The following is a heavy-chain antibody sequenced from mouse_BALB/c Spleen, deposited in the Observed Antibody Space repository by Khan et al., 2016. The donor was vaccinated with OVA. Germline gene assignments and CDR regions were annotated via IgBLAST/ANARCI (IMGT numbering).Heavy chain of an antibody. Sequence: QLVESGPGLVKPSQSLSLTCTVTGYSITTDYAWNWIRQFQGNKLEWMGYISYSGNTKYNPSLKSRISITRDTSKNQFFLQLKSVTTEDTARYYCARVYGGDFDYWGQGTTLTVSS. CDR1: GYSITTDYA. CDR2: ISYSGNT. V-gene: IGHV3-2*02. D-gene: IGHD1-1*01. CDR3: ARVYGGDFDY. J-gene: IGHJ2*01.